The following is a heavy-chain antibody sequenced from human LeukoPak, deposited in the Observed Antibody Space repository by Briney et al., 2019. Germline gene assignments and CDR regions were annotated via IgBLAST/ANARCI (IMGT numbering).Heavy chain of an antibody. CDR3: ARGVPAALYAIGSALDY. CDR2: IYSSGST. D-gene: IGHD2-2*01. V-gene: IGHV4-39*01. Sequence: PSETLSLTCTVSGGSISSSYYYWGWIRQPPGKGLEWIGSIYSSGSTYYNPSLKSRVTISVDTSKNQFSLKLSSVTAADTAVYYCARGVPAALYAIGSALDYWGQGTLVTVSS. CDR1: GGSISSSYYY. J-gene: IGHJ4*02.